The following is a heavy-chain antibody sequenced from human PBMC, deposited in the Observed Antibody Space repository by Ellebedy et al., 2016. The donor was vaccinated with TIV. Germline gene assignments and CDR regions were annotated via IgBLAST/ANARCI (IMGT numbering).Heavy chain of an antibody. D-gene: IGHD4-23*01. CDR2: INHSGST. CDR1: GGSFSGYY. CDR3: ARSRVVTRRYYGTYYFDY. J-gene: IGHJ4*02. Sequence: SETLSLXXAVYGGSFSGYYWSWIRQPPGKGLEWIGEINHSGSTNYNPSLKSRVTISVDTSKNQFSLKLSSVTAADTAVYYCARSRVVTRRYYGTYYFDYWGQGTLVTVSS. V-gene: IGHV4-34*01.